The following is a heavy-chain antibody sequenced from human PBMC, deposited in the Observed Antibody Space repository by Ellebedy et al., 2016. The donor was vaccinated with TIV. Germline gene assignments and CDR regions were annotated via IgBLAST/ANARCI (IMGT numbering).Heavy chain of an antibody. D-gene: IGHD6-13*01. CDR1: GFTFGSFA. Sequence: GESLKISXAASGFTFGSFAMTWVRQAPGKGLEWVAGITGSGSSADYADSVKGRFTISRDNPKNTLYLQMNSLRAEDTAVYYCAKCRATTWYDWFDPWGQGTPVTVSS. CDR2: ITGSGSSA. CDR3: AKCRATTWYDWFDP. V-gene: IGHV3-23*01. J-gene: IGHJ5*02.